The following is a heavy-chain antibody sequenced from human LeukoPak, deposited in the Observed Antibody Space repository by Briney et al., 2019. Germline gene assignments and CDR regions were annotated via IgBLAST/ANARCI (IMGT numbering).Heavy chain of an antibody. Sequence: PGGSLRLSCAASGFTFSSYSMNWVRQAPRKGLEWVSYISSSSSTIYYADSVKGRFTISRDNAKNTVYLQMNSLRAEDTAVYYCARAVQRPTWYSYGYEDYWGQGTLVTVSS. D-gene: IGHD5-18*01. CDR2: ISSSSSTI. CDR3: ARAVQRPTWYSYGYEDY. CDR1: GFTFSSYS. V-gene: IGHV3-48*04. J-gene: IGHJ4*02.